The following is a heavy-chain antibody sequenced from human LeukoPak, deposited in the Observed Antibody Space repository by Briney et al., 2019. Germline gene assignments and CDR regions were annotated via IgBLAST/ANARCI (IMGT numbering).Heavy chain of an antibody. CDR3: ARALGVVFDY. CDR1: GDSVSSNLAT. D-gene: IGHD2-8*01. V-gene: IGHV6-1*01. CDR2: TYYRSKWYD. J-gene: IGHJ4*02. Sequence: SQTLSLTCAISGDSVSSNLATWNWIRQSPSRGLEWLGRTYYRSKWYDDYAGSVKSRLTINPDTSKNQLSLQLNFVTPEDTAVYFCARALGVVFDYWGQGKLVTVSS.